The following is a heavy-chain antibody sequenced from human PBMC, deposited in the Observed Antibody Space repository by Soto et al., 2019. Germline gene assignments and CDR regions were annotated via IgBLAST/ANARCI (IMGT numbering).Heavy chain of an antibody. CDR2: IWYDGSNK. CDR1: GFSFSSYG. D-gene: IGHD1-26*01. Sequence: LRLSFAASGFSFSSYGMHWVRQAPGKGLDWVAVIWYDGSNKYYAESVKGRFTISRDNSKNTLYVQMNSLTVEDTAVYYCARAQYTGSYFDACDVWGQGTMVTVSS. CDR3: ARAQYTGSYFDACDV. V-gene: IGHV3-33*03. J-gene: IGHJ3*01.